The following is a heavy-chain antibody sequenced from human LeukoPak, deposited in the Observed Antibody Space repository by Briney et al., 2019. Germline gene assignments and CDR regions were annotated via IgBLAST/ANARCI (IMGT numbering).Heavy chain of an antibody. V-gene: IGHV4-39*01. CDR2: IYYSGST. CDR1: GGSISSSSYY. Sequence: SETLSLTCTVSGGSISSSSYYWGWIRQPPGKGLEWIGSIYYSGSTYYNPSLKSRVTISVDTSKNQFSLKLSSVTAADTAVYYFSKQVTAYDILTGYSPYGSDYWGQGTLVTVSS. J-gene: IGHJ4*02. D-gene: IGHD3-9*01. CDR3: SKQVTAYDILTGYSPYGSDY.